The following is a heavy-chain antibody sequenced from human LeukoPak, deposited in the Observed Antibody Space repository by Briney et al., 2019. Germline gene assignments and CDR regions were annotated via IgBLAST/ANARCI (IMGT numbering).Heavy chain of an antibody. CDR3: ARDHCSPGTCLGGH. Sequence: SVKVSCKASGDTFIPYTFSWVRQAPGQGLEWIGRIIPSLDVSNYAQKFQGRVTLSADKDTTTTYMELTSLRSEDTAIYYCARDHCSPGTCLGGHWGQGTLVTVSS. V-gene: IGHV1-69*04. CDR1: GDTFIPYT. CDR2: IIPSLDVS. J-gene: IGHJ4*02. D-gene: IGHD2-15*01.